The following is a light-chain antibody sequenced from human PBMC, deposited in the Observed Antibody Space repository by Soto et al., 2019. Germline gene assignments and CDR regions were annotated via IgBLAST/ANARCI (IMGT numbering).Light chain of an antibody. V-gene: IGKV1-39*01. CDR2: DAY. J-gene: IGKJ1*01. CDR1: QSISRR. Sequence: DIQMTQSPSSLSASVGDRVTITCRASQSISRRLNWYQQKPGKVPKVLIYDAYSLQSGVPPRFSGSGSGTDFTLTISSLQPEDFATYYCQQSYYSSWTFGQGTKVESK. CDR3: QQSYYSSWT.